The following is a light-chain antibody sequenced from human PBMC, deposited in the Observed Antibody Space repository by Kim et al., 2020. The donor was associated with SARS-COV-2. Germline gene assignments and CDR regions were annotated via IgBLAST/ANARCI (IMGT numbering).Light chain of an antibody. CDR2: KAS. V-gene: IGKV1-5*03. Sequence: ASAGDRGNITCRDSQSIVDWLAWYQQKPGKAPKLVIYKASSVESGVPLRFSGSGSGTEFTLTISSLHPDDLGTYFCQQYSNYPLTFGGGTKVDIK. CDR1: QSIVDW. CDR3: QQYSNYPLT. J-gene: IGKJ4*01.